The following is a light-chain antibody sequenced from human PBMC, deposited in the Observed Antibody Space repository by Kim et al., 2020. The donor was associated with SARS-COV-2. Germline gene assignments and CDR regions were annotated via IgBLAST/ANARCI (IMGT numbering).Light chain of an antibody. Sequence: ASGGDRVPLTCRASQAISSYLAWYQQKAGKAPKLLIYDASTLLSGVPSRFSGSGSGTDFTLTISSLQPEDFATYYCQQLSSYPITFGQGTRLEIK. V-gene: IGKV1-9*01. CDR2: DAS. J-gene: IGKJ5*01. CDR1: QAISSY. CDR3: QQLSSYPIT.